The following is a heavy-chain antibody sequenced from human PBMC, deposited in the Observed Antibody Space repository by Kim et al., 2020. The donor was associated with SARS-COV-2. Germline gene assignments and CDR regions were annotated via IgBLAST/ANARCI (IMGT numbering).Heavy chain of an antibody. CDR2: IIPILGIA. V-gene: IGHV1-69*04. CDR3: ARERLTEPDVGYCGGDCPGALDY. D-gene: IGHD2-21*02. J-gene: IGHJ4*02. Sequence: SVKVSCKASGGTFSSYAISWVRQAPGQGLEWMGRIIPILGIANYAQKFQGRVTITADKSTSTAYMELSSLRSEDTAVYYCARERLTEPDVGYCGGDCPGALDYWGQGTLVTVSS. CDR1: GGTFSSYA.